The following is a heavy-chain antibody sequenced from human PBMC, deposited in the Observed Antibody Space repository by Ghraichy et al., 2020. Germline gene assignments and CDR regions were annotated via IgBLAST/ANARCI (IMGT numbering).Heavy chain of an antibody. CDR2: ISGSSGSI. Sequence: GGSLRLSCAASGFSFSTYSMNWVRQVPGKGLEWLSYISGSSGSIYYADSVRGRFTVSRDNAKNSLFLQMNSLRDEDTAVYYCARDRDDIWGNYRYSFNYWGQGAFVTVSS. D-gene: IGHD3-16*02. CDR3: ARDRDDIWGNYRYSFNY. J-gene: IGHJ4*02. CDR1: GFSFSTYS. V-gene: IGHV3-48*02.